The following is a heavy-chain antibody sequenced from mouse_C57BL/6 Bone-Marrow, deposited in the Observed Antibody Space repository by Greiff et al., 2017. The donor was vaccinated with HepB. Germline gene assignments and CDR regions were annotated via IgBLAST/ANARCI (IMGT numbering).Heavy chain of an antibody. V-gene: IGHV1-5*01. J-gene: IGHJ4*01. CDR1: GYTFTSYW. CDR2: IYPGNSDT. Sequence: VQLKQSGTVLARPGASVKMSCKTSGYTFTSYWMHWVKQRPGQGLEWIGAIYPGNSDTSYNQKFKGKAKLTADKSSSTAYMELRSLTSEDSAVYFCARRGYPYAMDYWGQGTSVTVSS. D-gene: IGHD2-2*01. CDR3: ARRGYPYAMDY.